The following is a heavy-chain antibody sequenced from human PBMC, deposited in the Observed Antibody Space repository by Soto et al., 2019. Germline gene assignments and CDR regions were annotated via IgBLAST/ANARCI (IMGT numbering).Heavy chain of an antibody. Sequence: ASVKVSCKASGYTFTSYDIGWVRQAPGQGLEWMGWISAYNGNTNYAQKLQGRVTMTTDTSTSTAYMELRSLRSDDTAVYYCARSAAAGNDAFDIWGQGTMVTVSS. D-gene: IGHD6-13*01. V-gene: IGHV1-18*01. CDR3: ARSAAAGNDAFDI. CDR2: ISAYNGNT. J-gene: IGHJ3*02. CDR1: GYTFTSYD.